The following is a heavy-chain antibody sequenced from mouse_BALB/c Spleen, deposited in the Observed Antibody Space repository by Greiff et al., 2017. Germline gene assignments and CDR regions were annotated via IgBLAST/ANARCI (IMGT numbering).Heavy chain of an antibody. CDR2: ISDGGSYT. CDR3: ARAYRYIAMDY. Sequence: EVKLVESGGGLVKPGGSLKLSCAASGFTFSDYYMYWVRQTPEKRLEWVATISDGGSYTYYPDSVKGRFTISRDNAKNNLYLQMSSLKSEDTAMYYCARAYRYIAMDYWGQGTSVTVSS. CDR1: GFTFSDYY. D-gene: IGHD2-14*01. J-gene: IGHJ4*01. V-gene: IGHV5-4*02.